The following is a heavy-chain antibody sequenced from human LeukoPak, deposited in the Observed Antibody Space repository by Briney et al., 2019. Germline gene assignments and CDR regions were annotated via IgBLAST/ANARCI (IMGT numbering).Heavy chain of an antibody. V-gene: IGHV4-31*01. CDR3: AREVYGSGIFEF. CDR1: GGSPTSGGFY. D-gene: IGHD3-10*01. CDR2: VFHTGNP. J-gene: IGHJ4*02. Sequence: SETPSPTPNVSGGSPTSGGFYCSCIPQPPEEGLERIGHVFHTGNPLHSPSLRGPVTLSVDTFKNESSLEVPSVAAADTAVYYCAREVYGSGIFEFWGQGTLVTVSS.